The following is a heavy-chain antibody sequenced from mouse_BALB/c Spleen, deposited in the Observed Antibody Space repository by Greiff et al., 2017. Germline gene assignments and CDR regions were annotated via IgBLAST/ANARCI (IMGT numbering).Heavy chain of an antibody. Sequence: VKLMESGGGLVKPGGSLKLSCAASGFTFSSYAMSWVRQSPEKRLEWVAEISSGGSYTYYPDTVTGRFTISRDNAKNTLYLEMSSLRSEDTAMYYCASLHYYGSSYGVDYWGQGTSVTVSS. J-gene: IGHJ4*01. CDR3: ASLHYYGSSYGVDY. CDR2: ISSGGSYT. CDR1: GFTFSSYA. D-gene: IGHD1-1*01. V-gene: IGHV5-9-4*01.